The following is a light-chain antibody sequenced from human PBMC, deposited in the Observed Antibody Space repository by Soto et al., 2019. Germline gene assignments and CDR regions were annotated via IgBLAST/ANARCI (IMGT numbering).Light chain of an antibody. CDR3: QQYNNWPMYT. Sequence: EIVMTQSPATLSVSPGERATLFCRASQSVSSNLAWYQQKPGQAPRLLIYAASTRATGIPARFSGSGSRTEFTLTISSLQSEDFAVYYCQQYNNWPMYTFGQGTKLEIK. V-gene: IGKV3-15*01. J-gene: IGKJ2*01. CDR1: QSVSSN. CDR2: AAS.